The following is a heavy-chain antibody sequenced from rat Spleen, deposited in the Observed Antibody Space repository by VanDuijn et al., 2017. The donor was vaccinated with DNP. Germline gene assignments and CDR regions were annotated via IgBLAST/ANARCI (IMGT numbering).Heavy chain of an antibody. CDR1: GYTITSGY. J-gene: IGHJ3*01. Sequence: EIQLQESGPGLVKPSQSFSLTCSVTGYTITSGYDWSWIRKFPGNKMEWMGYMSYSGSASYNPSLKSRISITRDTSKTQFFLQLNSVTTEDTATYYCARGGAGIWFAYWGQGTLVTVSS. D-gene: IGHD4-2*01. CDR3: ARGGAGIWFAY. V-gene: IGHV3-4*01. CDR2: MSYSGSA.